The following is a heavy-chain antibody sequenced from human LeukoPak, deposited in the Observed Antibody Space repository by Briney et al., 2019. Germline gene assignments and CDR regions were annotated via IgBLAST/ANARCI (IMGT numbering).Heavy chain of an antibody. CDR3: AKDWGSSWDFDY. D-gene: IGHD6-6*01. CDR2: TSGSGSNT. Sequence: PGGSLRLSCAASGITFSSYAMSWVRQAPGKGLEWVSATSGSGSNTYYADSVKGRFTISRDNSKDTLYLQMNSLRAEDAAVYYCAKDWGSSWDFDYWGQGTLVTVSS. CDR1: GITFSSYA. J-gene: IGHJ4*02. V-gene: IGHV3-23*01.